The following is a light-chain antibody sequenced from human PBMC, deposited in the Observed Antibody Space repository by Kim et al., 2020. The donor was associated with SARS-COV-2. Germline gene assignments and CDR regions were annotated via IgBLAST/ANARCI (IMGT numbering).Light chain of an antibody. V-gene: IGLV2-23*01. CDR1: SSNVGSYNL. Sequence: QSALTQPASVSGSPGQSITISCTGTSSNVGSYNLVSWYQQHPGKAPKLMIYEDSKRPSGVSSRFSGYKSGNTASLTISGLQAEEEADYYCCSYAGSSGWVFGGGTQLTVL. CDR2: EDS. CDR3: CSYAGSSGWV. J-gene: IGLJ3*02.